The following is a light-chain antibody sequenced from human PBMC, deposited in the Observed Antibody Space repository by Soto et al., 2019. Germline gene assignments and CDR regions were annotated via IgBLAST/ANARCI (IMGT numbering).Light chain of an antibody. CDR2: DVS. CDR1: SSGVGGYNY. V-gene: IGLV2-14*01. J-gene: IGLJ1*01. CDR3: SSYTSSSTLEV. Sequence: QSVLTQPASVSGSPGQSITISCTGTSSGVGGYNYVSWYQQHPGKAPKLMIYDVSNRPSGVSNRFSGSKSGNTASLTISGLQAEDEADYYCSSYTSSSTLEVFGTGTKDTVL.